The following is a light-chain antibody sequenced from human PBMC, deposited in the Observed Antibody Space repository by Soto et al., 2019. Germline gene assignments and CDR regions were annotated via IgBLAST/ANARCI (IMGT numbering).Light chain of an antibody. J-gene: IGKJ4*01. Sequence: EIVLTQSPDTLSLSPGERATLSCRASQSVRSNYLAWYQQKPGQAPRFLIYDASSRATGIPDRFSGSGSGTDFTLTISRLEPEDFAVYYCQQYGSTPLTLGGGTKVDIQ. CDR2: DAS. CDR3: QQYGSTPLT. V-gene: IGKV3-20*01. CDR1: QSVRSNY.